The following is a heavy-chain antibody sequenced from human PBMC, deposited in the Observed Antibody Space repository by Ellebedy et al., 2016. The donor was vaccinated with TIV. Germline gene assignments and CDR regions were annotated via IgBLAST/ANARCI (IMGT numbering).Heavy chain of an antibody. Sequence: MPSETLSLTCTVSGGSISSYYWSWNRQPPGKGLEWIGYIYYSGSTNYNPSLKSRVTISVDTSKNQFSLRLNSVTAADTAVYYCARVVWQQPVSYAFDIWGQGTMVTVSS. D-gene: IGHD6-13*01. CDR2: IYYSGST. J-gene: IGHJ3*02. CDR3: ARVVWQQPVSYAFDI. V-gene: IGHV4-59*01. CDR1: GGSISSYY.